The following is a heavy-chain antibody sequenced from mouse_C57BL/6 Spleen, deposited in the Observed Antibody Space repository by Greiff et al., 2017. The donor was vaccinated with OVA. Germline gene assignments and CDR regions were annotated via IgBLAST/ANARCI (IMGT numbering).Heavy chain of an antibody. CDR1: GFTFSDAW. CDR2: IRNKANNHAT. CDR3: TRVTTVALRRDYFDY. D-gene: IGHD1-1*01. Sequence: EVKLLESGGGLVQPGGSMKLSCAASGFTFSDAWMDWVRQSPEKGLEWVAEIRNKANNHATYYAESVKGRFTISRDDSKSSVYLQMNSLRAEDTGIYYCTRVTTVALRRDYFDYWGQGTTLTVSS. V-gene: IGHV6-6*01. J-gene: IGHJ2*01.